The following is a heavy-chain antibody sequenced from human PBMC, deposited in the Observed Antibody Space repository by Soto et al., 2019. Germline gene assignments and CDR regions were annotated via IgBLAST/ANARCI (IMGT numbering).Heavy chain of an antibody. V-gene: IGHV3-48*01. J-gene: IGHJ4*02. Sequence: GGSLSLSCAASGFTFSSYSMNWVRQAPGKGLEWVSYISSSSSTIYYADSVKGRFTISRDNAKNSLYLQMNSLRAEDTAVYYCARVRDPFGITGTSSPLGYWGQGTLVTVSS. CDR3: ARVRDPFGITGTSSPLGY. D-gene: IGHD1-7*01. CDR2: ISSSSSTI. CDR1: GFTFSSYS.